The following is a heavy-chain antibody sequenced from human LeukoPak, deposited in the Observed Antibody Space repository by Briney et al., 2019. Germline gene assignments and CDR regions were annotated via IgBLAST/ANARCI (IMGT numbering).Heavy chain of an antibody. CDR2: INTNTGTP. CDR3: ARDGYDSSGYYSSLDS. Sequence: ASVKVSCKASGYTFTTHAMNWVRQAPGQGLEWMGWINTNTGTPTFAPGFTGRFVFSLDTSVSTAYLQISSLKAEDTAVYYCARDGYDSSGYYSSLDSWGQGTLVTVSS. V-gene: IGHV7-4-1*02. J-gene: IGHJ4*02. D-gene: IGHD3-22*01. CDR1: GYTFTTHA.